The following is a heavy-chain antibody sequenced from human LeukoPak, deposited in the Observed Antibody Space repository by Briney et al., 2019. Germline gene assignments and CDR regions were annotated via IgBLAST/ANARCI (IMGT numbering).Heavy chain of an antibody. V-gene: IGHV2-26*01. CDR1: GFSLSTARMG. CDR3: ARIRWINYSSSFDY. D-gene: IGHD4-11*01. J-gene: IGHJ4*02. CDR2: ILSNDEK. Sequence: SGPTLVNLTATLTLTCTVSGFSLSTARMGVSWIRHPPWKTLEWLAHILSNDEKSYSTSLKSRLTISKDTSKSQVVLTMTNMDPVDTATYYCARIRWINYSSSFDYWGQGTLVTVSS.